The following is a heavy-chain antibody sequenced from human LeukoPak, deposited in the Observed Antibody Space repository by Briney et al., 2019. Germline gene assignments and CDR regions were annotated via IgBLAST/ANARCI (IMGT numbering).Heavy chain of an antibody. V-gene: IGHV1-69*01. CDR1: GGTFSSYA. CDR2: IIPICGTA. D-gene: IGHD5-18*01. Sequence: VASVKVSCKASGGTFSSYAISWVRQAPGQGLEWMGGIIPICGTANYAQKFQGRVTITADESTSKAYIGLSSLRSEDTAVYYCARDTWDTASAFDIWGQGTMVTVSS. CDR3: ARDTWDTASAFDI. J-gene: IGHJ3*02.